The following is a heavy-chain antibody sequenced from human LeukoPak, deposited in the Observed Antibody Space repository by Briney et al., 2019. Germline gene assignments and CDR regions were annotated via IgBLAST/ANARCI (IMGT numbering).Heavy chain of an antibody. CDR1: GGTFSSYA. D-gene: IGHD6-6*01. V-gene: IGHV1-69*13. Sequence: PVKVSCKASGGTFSSYAISWVRQAPGQGLEWMGGIIPIFGTANYAQKFQGRVTITADESTSTAYMELSSLRSEDTAVYYCARGMARDSSSSSYAFDIWGQGTMVTVSS. CDR3: ARGMARDSSSSSYAFDI. CDR2: IIPIFGTA. J-gene: IGHJ3*02.